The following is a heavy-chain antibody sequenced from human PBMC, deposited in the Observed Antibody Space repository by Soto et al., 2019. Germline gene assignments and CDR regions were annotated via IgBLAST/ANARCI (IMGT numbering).Heavy chain of an antibody. J-gene: IGHJ4*02. V-gene: IGHV4-34*01. CDR2: INHSGST. CDR3: ARDKITGLFDY. D-gene: IGHD2-8*02. Sequence: PSETLSLTCAVYGGSFSGYYWTWIRQPPGTGLEWIGEINHSGSTNYNPSLKSRVTILLDTSKNQFSLKLTSVTAADTAVYYCARDKITGLFDYWGQGTLVTVSS. CDR1: GGSFSGYY.